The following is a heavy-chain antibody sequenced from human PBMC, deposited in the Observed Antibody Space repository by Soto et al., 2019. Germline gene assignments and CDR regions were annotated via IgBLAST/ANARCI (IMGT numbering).Heavy chain of an antibody. J-gene: IGHJ4*02. CDR1: GFTFSSYG. Sequence: QVQLVESGGGVVQPGRSLRLSCAASGFTFSSYGMHWVRQAPGKGLEWVAVISYDGSNKYYADSVKGRFTISRDNSKNTLYLQMNSLRAEDTAVYYCAKDPIPYSSSSFGGVDYWGQGTLVTVSS. D-gene: IGHD6-6*01. V-gene: IGHV3-30*18. CDR2: ISYDGSNK. CDR3: AKDPIPYSSSSFGGVDY.